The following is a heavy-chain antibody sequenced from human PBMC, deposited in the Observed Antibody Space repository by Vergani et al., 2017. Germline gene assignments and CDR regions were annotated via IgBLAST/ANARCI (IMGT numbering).Heavy chain of an antibody. CDR2: ISSSSSYI. J-gene: IGHJ1*01. D-gene: IGHD6-19*01. Sequence: EVQLVESGGGLVKPGGSLRLSCAASGFTFSSYSMNWVRQAPGKGLEWVSSISSSSSYIYYADSVKGRFTISRDNAKNSLYLQMNSLRAEDTAVYYCARGYSSGWYASMEYFQHWGQGTLVTVSS. CDR1: GFTFSSYS. V-gene: IGHV3-21*01. CDR3: ARGYSSGWYASMEYFQH.